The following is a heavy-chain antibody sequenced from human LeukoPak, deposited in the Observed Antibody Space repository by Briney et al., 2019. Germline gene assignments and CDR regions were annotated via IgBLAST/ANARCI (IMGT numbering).Heavy chain of an antibody. D-gene: IGHD3-10*01. J-gene: IGHJ4*02. CDR3: ARDTYYYGSGTYYFNY. CDR2: INHSGST. Sequence: SETLSLTCAVYGGSFSGYYWSWIRQPPGKGLEWIGEINHSGSTNYNPSLKSRVTMSVDTSKNQFSLKLTSVTAADTAVYYCARDTYYYGSGTYYFNYWGQGTLVTVSS. CDR1: GGSFSGYY. V-gene: IGHV4-34*01.